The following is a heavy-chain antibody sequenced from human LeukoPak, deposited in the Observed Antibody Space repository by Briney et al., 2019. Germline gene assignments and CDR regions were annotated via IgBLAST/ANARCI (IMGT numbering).Heavy chain of an antibody. CDR2: ISWNSGSI. CDR3: VKDPGGNSDYYYGMDV. D-gene: IGHD4-23*01. Sequence: PGGSLRLSCAASGFTYDDYAMHWVRQAPGKGLEWVSGISWNSGSIGYADSVKGRFTISRDNAKNSLYLQMNSLRAEDTALYYCVKDPGGNSDYYYGMDVWGQGTTVTVSS. CDR1: GFTYDDYA. V-gene: IGHV3-9*01. J-gene: IGHJ6*02.